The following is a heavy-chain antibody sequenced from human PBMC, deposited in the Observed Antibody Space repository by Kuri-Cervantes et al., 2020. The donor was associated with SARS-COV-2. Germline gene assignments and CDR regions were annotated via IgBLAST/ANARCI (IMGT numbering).Heavy chain of an antibody. J-gene: IGHJ4*02. CDR3: ARDRDNWNYPDY. V-gene: IGHV3-11*04. CDR2: ISGSGNNI. Sequence: GESLKISCAVSGFTFSDFYMSWIRQAPGKGMEWIAYISGSGNNIFYSDSAMGRFTISRDNAENSLYLQMNSLRADDTAVYFRARDRDNWNYPDYWGQGTLVTVSS. CDR1: GFTFSDFY. D-gene: IGHD1-7*01.